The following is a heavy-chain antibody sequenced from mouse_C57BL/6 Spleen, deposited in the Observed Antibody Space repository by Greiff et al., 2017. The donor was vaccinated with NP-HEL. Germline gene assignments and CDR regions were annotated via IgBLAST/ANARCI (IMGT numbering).Heavy chain of an antibody. CDR2: IYPGDGDT. D-gene: IGHD1-1*01. CDR1: GYAFSSYW. V-gene: IGHV1-80*01. Sequence: VQLQQSGAELVKPGASVKISCKASGYAFSSYWMNWVKQRPGKGLEWIGQIYPGDGDTNYNGKFKGEATLTADKSSSTAYMQLSSLTSEDSAVYFCASPGRGYYGSLDYWGQGTTLTVSS. J-gene: IGHJ2*01. CDR3: ASPGRGYYGSLDY.